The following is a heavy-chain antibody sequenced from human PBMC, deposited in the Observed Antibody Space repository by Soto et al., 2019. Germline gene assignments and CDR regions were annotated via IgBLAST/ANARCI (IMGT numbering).Heavy chain of an antibody. D-gene: IGHD6-19*01. CDR3: AREVAGTSILDS. CDR2: TIPIVDRA. J-gene: IGHJ4*02. CDR1: GGTFSTPT. Sequence: QVQLVQSGAEVKKPGSSVKLSCQASGGTFSTPTISWVRQAPGQGLEWMGRTIPIVDRAIYAQNFQGRVTMTADKSTNTVYMEMFSLRSDDTAVYYCAREVAGTSILDSWGQGTLVTVSS. V-gene: IGHV1-69*08.